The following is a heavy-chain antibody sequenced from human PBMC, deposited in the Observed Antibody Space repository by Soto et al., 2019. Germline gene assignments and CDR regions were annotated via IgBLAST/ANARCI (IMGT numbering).Heavy chain of an antibody. D-gene: IGHD3-22*01. CDR1: GFTFSSYG. V-gene: IGHV3-30*18. CDR3: AKDHYYDSSGLTH. Sequence: PGGSLRLSCAASGFTFSSYGMHWVRQAPGKGLEWVAVISYDGSNKYYADSVKGRFTISRDNSKNTLYLQMNSLRAEDTAVYYCAKDHYYDSSGLTHWGQGTLVTVS. J-gene: IGHJ1*01. CDR2: ISYDGSNK.